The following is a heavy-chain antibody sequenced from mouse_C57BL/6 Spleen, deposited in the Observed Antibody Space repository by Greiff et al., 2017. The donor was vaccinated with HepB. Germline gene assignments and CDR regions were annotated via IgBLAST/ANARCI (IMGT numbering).Heavy chain of an antibody. J-gene: IGHJ3*01. Sequence: EVQRVESGPELVKPGASVKISCKASGYSFTGYYMNWVKQSPEKSLEWIGEINPSTGGTTYNQKFKAKATLTVDKSSSTAYMQLKSLTSEDSAVYYCARSRLASWFAYWGQGTLVTVSA. CDR1: GYSFTGYY. V-gene: IGHV1-42*01. CDR3: ARSRLASWFAY. CDR2: INPSTGGT. D-gene: IGHD4-1*01.